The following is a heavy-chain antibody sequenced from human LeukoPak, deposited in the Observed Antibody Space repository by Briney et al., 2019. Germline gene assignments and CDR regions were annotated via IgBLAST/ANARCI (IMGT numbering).Heavy chain of an antibody. CDR2: FDPEDGET. CDR3: ARADFGEYSGYYYYGMDV. CDR1: GYTFTSYG. V-gene: IGHV1-69*10. D-gene: IGHD6-6*01. J-gene: IGHJ6*02. Sequence: ASVKVSCKASGYTFTSYGISWVRQAPGQGLEWMGGFDPEDGETIYAQKFQGRVTITADKSTSTAYMELSSLRSEDTAVYYCARADFGEYSGYYYYGMDVWGQGTTVTVSS.